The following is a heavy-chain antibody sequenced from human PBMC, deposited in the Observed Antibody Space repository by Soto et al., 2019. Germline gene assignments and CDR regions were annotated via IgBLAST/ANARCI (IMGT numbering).Heavy chain of an antibody. CDR2: ISYDGSNK. CDR1: GFTFSSYG. J-gene: IGHJ4*02. CDR3: AKDGDSSGRAFDY. V-gene: IGHV3-30*18. D-gene: IGHD6-19*01. Sequence: QVQLVESGGGVVQPGRSLRLSCAASGFTFSSYGMHWVRQAPGKGLEWVAVISYDGSNKYYADSVKGRFTISRDNSKNTLYLQMNSLRAEDTAVYYCAKDGDSSGRAFDYWGQGTLVTVSS.